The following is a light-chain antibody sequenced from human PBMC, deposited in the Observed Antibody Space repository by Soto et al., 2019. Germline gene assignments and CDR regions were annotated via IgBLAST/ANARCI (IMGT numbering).Light chain of an antibody. CDR1: NSDVGTYNY. V-gene: IGLV2-14*01. Sequence: QSALTQPASVSGSPGQSITISCTGTNSDVGTYNYVSWYQQHPGKAPKLIIYEVSNRPSGVSNRFSGSKSGNTASLTISGLQAEDEADYYCNSYTVSNTLVFGGGTKLTVL. CDR2: EVS. CDR3: NSYTVSNTLV. J-gene: IGLJ3*02.